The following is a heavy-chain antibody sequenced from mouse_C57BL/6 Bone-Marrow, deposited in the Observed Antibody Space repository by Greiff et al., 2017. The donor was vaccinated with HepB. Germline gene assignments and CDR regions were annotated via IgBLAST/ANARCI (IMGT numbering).Heavy chain of an antibody. CDR2: ISSGGSYT. Sequence: EVQRVESGGDLVKPGGSLKLSCAASGFTFSSYGMSWVRQTPDKRLEWVATISSGGSYTYYPDSVKGRFTISRDNAKNNLYLQMSSLKSEDTAMYYCERRERLFAYWGQGTLVTVSA. CDR1: GFTFSSYG. V-gene: IGHV5-6*01. CDR3: ERRERLFAY. J-gene: IGHJ3*01.